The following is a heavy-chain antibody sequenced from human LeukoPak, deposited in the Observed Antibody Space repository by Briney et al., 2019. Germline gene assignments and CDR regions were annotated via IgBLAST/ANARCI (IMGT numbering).Heavy chain of an antibody. Sequence: GASVNVSCKASAYNFATYGCCWVRQAPGHGLEWMGWISANSGKTTYAQKFQGRVTMTTDTSTTTAYMELRTLRPDDTAVYYCAKVAGDRMDYWGQGTLVTVSS. J-gene: IGHJ4*02. CDR1: AYNFATYG. V-gene: IGHV1-18*01. CDR2: ISANSGKT. CDR3: AKVAGDRMDY. D-gene: IGHD6-13*01.